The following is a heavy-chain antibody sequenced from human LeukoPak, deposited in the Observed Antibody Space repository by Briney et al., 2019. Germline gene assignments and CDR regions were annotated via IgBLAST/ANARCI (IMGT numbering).Heavy chain of an antibody. J-gene: IGHJ5*02. CDR1: GFTFDDYA. V-gene: IGHV3-9*01. CDR3: ARVLTSRSFPSTPFDP. D-gene: IGHD3-10*01. CDR2: ISWNSGSI. Sequence: GGSLRLSCAASGFTFDDYAMHWVRQAPGKGLEWVSGISWNSGSIGYADSVKGRFTISRDNAKNSLYLQMNSLRAEDTAVYYCARVLTSRSFPSTPFDPWGQGTLVTVSS.